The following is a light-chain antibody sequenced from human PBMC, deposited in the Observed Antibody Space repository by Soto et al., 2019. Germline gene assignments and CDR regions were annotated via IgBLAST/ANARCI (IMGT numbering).Light chain of an antibody. V-gene: IGKV1-5*03. CDR1: QSISGW. Sequence: DIQMTQSPSTLSASVGDRVTITCRASQSISGWLAWYQQKPGKAPKLLIYKASTLKSGVPSRFSGSGSGTEFTLTISSLQPDDFAVYSCQQYSQWPITFGQGTRLEIK. CDR2: KAS. CDR3: QQYSQWPIT. J-gene: IGKJ5*01.